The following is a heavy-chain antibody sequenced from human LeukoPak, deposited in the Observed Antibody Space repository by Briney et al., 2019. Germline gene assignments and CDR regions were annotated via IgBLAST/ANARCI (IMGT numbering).Heavy chain of an antibody. Sequence: SVKVSCKASGGTFSSYAISWVRQAPGQGLERMGRIIPIFGIANYAQKFQGRVTITADKSTSTAYMELSSLRSEDTAVYYCAQAYCSSTSCYKNKVAYDYWGQGTLVTVSS. D-gene: IGHD2-2*02. V-gene: IGHV1-69*04. J-gene: IGHJ4*02. CDR1: GGTFSSYA. CDR2: IIPIFGIA. CDR3: AQAYCSSTSCYKNKVAYDY.